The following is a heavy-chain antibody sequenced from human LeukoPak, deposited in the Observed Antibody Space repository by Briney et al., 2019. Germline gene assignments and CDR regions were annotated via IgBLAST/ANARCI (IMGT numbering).Heavy chain of an antibody. V-gene: IGHV4-59*08. D-gene: IGHD6-19*01. J-gene: IGHJ4*02. CDR1: GGSISSYY. Sequence: KPSETLSLTYAVSGGSISSYYWSWIRQPPGKGLEWIGYIYYTGSTNYSPSLKSRVTISVDKSKNQFSLKVTSMSAADTAVYYCARISNSGWFFDFWGQGTLVTVSS. CDR3: ARISNSGWFFDF. CDR2: IYYTGST.